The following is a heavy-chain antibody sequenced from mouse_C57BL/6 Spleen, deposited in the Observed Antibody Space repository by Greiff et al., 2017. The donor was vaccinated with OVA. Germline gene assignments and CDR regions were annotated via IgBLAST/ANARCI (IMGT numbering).Heavy chain of an antibody. CDR3: ARWDDYDVGY. CDR1: GYTFTGYW. CDR2: IHPNSGST. D-gene: IGHD2-4*01. Sequence: QVQLQQSGAELMKPGASVKLSCKATGYTFTGYWIEWVKQRPGHGLEWIGMIHPNSGSTNYNEKFKSKATLTVDKSSSTAYMQLSSLTSEDSAVYYCARWDDYDVGYWGQGTSVTVSS. V-gene: IGHV1-64*01. J-gene: IGHJ4*01.